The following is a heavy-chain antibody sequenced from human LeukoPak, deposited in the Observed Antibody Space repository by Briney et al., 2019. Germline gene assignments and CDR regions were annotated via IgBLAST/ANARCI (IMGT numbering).Heavy chain of an antibody. V-gene: IGHV1-69*13. CDR2: IIPIFGTA. CDR3: ARGLDSSGYNDY. Sequence: ASVKVSCKASGYTFSSYAISWVRQAPGQGLEWMGGIIPIFGTANYAQKFQGRVTITADESTSTAYMELSSLRSEDTAVYYCARGLDSSGYNDYWGQGTLVTVSS. D-gene: IGHD3-22*01. CDR1: GYTFSSYA. J-gene: IGHJ4*02.